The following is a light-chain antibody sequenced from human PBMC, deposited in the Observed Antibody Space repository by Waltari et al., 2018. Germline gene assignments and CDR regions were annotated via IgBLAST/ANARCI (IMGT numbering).Light chain of an antibody. CDR1: QSVNNY. J-gene: IGKJ3*01. CDR3: QQRSNWPRFT. Sequence: VLTQSPATLSLSPGEKATLSCRASQSVNNYLAWYQEKPGQAPRLLIYDASNRATGIPGRFSGSGSGTDFTLTISSLEPEYFAVYYCQQRSNWPRFTFGPGTRVDIK. V-gene: IGKV3-11*01. CDR2: DAS.